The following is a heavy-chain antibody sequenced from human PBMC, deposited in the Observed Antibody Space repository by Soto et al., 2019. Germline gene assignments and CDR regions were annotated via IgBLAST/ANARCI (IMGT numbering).Heavy chain of an antibody. J-gene: IGHJ4*02. D-gene: IGHD5-18*01. CDR3: AKTFGYSYAIDY. CDR1: GYTFTSYG. Sequence: QVQLVQSGAEVKKPGASVKVSCKASGYTFTSYGISWVRQAPGQGLEWMGWISAYNGNTNYAQKLQGRVTMTTDTSTRIGYRELRSLTSDDTAVYFCAKTFGYSYAIDYWGQGTLVTVSS. CDR2: ISAYNGNT. V-gene: IGHV1-18*01.